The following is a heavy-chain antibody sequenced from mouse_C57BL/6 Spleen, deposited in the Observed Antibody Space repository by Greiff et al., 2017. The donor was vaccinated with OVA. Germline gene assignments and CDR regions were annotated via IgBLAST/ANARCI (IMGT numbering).Heavy chain of an antibody. CDR1: GYTFTSYW. J-gene: IGHJ1*03. V-gene: IGHV1-52*01. CDR3: ARKGIHSNYWYFDV. CDR2: IDPSDSES. D-gene: IGHD2-5*01. Sequence: QVQLQQPGAELVRPGSSVKLSCKASGYTFTSYWMHWVKQRPIQGLEWIGNIDPSDSESHYNQKFKDKATLTVDKSSSTAYMQLSSLTSEDSAVYYCARKGIHSNYWYFDVWGTGTTVTVSS.